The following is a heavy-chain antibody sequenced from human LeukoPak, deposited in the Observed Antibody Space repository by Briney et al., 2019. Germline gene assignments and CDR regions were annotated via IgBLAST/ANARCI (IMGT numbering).Heavy chain of an antibody. V-gene: IGHV3-7*01. J-gene: IGHJ4*02. D-gene: IGHD2-15*01. Sequence: GGSLRLSCTVSGITFSRYWMSWVRQAPGKGLEWVANINQDGNRENYVDSVKGRFSISRDNAKNSLFLQMHSLRAEDTAVYYCATTFPYCSDGTCALGGQGTLVTVS. CDR1: GITFSRYW. CDR3: ATTFPYCSDGTCAL. CDR2: INQDGNRE.